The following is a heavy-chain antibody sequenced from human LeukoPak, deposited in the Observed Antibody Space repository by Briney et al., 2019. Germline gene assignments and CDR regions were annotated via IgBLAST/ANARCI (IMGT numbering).Heavy chain of an antibody. D-gene: IGHD6-19*01. CDR3: ARKIAVAGNVAWFDP. Sequence: GASVKASCKASGYTFTGYYMHWVRQAPGQGLEWMGWISAYNGNTNYAQKLQGRVTMTTDTSTSTAYMELRSLRSDDTAVYYCARKIAVAGNVAWFDPWGQGTLVTVSS. CDR1: GYTFTGYY. J-gene: IGHJ5*02. CDR2: ISAYNGNT. V-gene: IGHV1-18*04.